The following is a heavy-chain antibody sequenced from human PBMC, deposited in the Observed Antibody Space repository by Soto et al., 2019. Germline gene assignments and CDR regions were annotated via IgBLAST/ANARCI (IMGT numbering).Heavy chain of an antibody. CDR1: CGSISSGGYY. V-gene: IGHV4-31*03. J-gene: IGHJ3*02. CDR2: IYYSGST. CDR3: ARSITMIVVVSGGAFDI. Sequence: SETLSLTCPVSCGSISSGGYYWSWIRQHPVKGLEWIGYIYYSGSTYYNPSLKSRVTISVDTSKNQFSLKLSSVTAADTAVYYCARSITMIVVVSGGAFDIWGQGTMVT. D-gene: IGHD3-22*01.